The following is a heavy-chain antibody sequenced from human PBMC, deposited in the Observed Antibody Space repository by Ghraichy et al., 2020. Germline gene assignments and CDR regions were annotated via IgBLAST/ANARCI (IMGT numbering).Heavy chain of an antibody. V-gene: IGHV1-18*01. Sequence: ASVKVSCKASGYIFTAYGITWVRQAPGQGLEWMGWISADNSDANYAQKFQGRVTMTTDTFTNTADMELRSLTSDDTAVYYCARASSAAHWFDPWGQGTLVTVSS. J-gene: IGHJ5*02. CDR1: GYIFTAYG. CDR2: ISADNSDA. CDR3: ARASSAAHWFDP. D-gene: IGHD6-25*01.